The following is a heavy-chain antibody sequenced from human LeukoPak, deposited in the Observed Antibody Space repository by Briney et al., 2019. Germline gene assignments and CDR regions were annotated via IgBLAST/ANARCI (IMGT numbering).Heavy chain of an antibody. CDR1: GVTPTSYA. J-gene: IGHJ3*02. Sequence: RCLRLSCAASGVTPTSYAIDRVSEAPGKGVGWVADISYDRRKKYKAQSVKGRFTMSRDNSKNMLYLQLNSLRAEDTAVYYCARAYYSGSGSPHDAFDIWGQGTMVTVSS. CDR3: ARAYYSGSGSPHDAFDI. V-gene: IGHV3-30*04. CDR2: ISYDRRKK. D-gene: IGHD3-10*01.